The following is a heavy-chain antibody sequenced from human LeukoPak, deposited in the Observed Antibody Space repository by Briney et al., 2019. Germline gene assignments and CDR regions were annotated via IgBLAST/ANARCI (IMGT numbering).Heavy chain of an antibody. CDR3: ARAQKRGAAAGTFDY. D-gene: IGHD6-13*01. J-gene: IGHJ4*02. CDR2: ISYDGSNK. CDR1: GFTFSSYA. V-gene: IGHV3-30-3*01. Sequence: GGSLRLSCAASGFTFSSYAMHWVRQAPGKGLEWVAVISYDGSNKYYADSVKGRFTISRDNSKNTLYLQMNSLRAEDTAVYYCARAQKRGAAAGTFDYWGQGTLVTVSS.